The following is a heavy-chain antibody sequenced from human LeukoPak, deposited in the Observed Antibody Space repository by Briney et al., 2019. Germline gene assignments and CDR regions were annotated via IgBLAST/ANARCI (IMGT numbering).Heavy chain of an antibody. D-gene: IGHD3-9*01. CDR3: ARGSRPVYNLLTGKRYFDY. CDR2: INPSGGST. Sequence: ASVKVSCKASGYTFTSYGISWVRQAPGQGLEWMGIINPSGGSTTYAQKFRGRLTMTRAMSTGTVYMELSSLRSEDTAVYYCARGSRPVYNLLTGKRYFDYWGQGTLLTVSS. J-gene: IGHJ4*02. V-gene: IGHV1-46*01. CDR1: GYTFTSYG.